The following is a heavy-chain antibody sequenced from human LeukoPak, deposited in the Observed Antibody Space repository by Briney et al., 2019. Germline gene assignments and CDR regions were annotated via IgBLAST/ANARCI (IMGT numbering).Heavy chain of an antibody. CDR3: AGQRGYRRYYFDY. J-gene: IGHJ4*02. V-gene: IGHV1-2*02. CDR2: INPNSGGT. D-gene: IGHD5-18*01. CDR1: GYTFTGYY. Sequence: ASVKVSCKASGYTFTGYYMHWVRQAPGQGLEWMGWINPNSGGTNYAQKFQGRVTMTRDTSISTAYMELSRLRSDDTAVYYCAGQRGYRRYYFDYWGQGTLVTVSS.